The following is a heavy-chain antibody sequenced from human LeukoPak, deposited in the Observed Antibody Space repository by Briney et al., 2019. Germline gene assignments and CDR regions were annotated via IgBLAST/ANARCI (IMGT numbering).Heavy chain of an antibody. CDR1: GYTFTGYY. Sequence: ASVKVSCKASGYTFTGYYMHWVRQAPGQGLEWMGWINPSTGATNYAQHFQGRVTMTRDTSINTAYMELSSLRSEDTAVYYCARGSPPGRAGYCSGGSCPYFDYWGQGTLVTVSS. V-gene: IGHV1-2*02. D-gene: IGHD2-15*01. CDR2: INPSTGAT. J-gene: IGHJ4*02. CDR3: ARGSPPGRAGYCSGGSCPYFDY.